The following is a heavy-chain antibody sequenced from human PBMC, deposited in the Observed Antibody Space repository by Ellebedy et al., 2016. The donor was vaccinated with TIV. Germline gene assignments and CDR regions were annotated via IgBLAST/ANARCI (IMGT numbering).Heavy chain of an antibody. D-gene: IGHD1-1*01. Sequence: ASVKVSCKASGYTFTGYYMHWVRQAPGQGLEWMGWINPNSGGTNYAQKFQGRVTMTRDTSISTAYMDLIRLRSDDTAVYYCARDPPRTGDSYFDLWGRGTLVTVSS. CDR2: INPNSGGT. J-gene: IGHJ2*01. CDR3: ARDPPRTGDSYFDL. CDR1: GYTFTGYY. V-gene: IGHV1-2*02.